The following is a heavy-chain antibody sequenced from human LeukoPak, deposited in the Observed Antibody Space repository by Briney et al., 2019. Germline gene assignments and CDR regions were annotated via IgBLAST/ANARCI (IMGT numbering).Heavy chain of an antibody. V-gene: IGHV3-23*01. J-gene: IGHJ3*02. Sequence: GGSLRLSCAASGFTFSSYGMHWVRQAPGKGLEWVSAISGSGGSTYFPDSVKGRFTISRDISKNTLHLQMNSLRAEDTALYYCAKGPSGSYYGFDMWGQGTMVTVSS. CDR1: GFTFSSYG. D-gene: IGHD3-10*01. CDR3: AKGPSGSYYGFDM. CDR2: ISGSGGST.